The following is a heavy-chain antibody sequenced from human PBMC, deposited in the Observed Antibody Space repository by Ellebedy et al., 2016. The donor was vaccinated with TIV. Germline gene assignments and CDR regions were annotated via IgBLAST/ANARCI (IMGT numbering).Heavy chain of an antibody. Sequence: AASVKVSCKASGYTFTTYGIICVRQAPGQGLEWMGWISTSIGDTNYAQKLQDRVTLTTDTSTSTAYMELRSLRYDDTAVYYCAKVDSSGWYYFDYWGQGTLVTVSS. J-gene: IGHJ4*02. CDR3: AKVDSSGWYYFDY. CDR2: ISTSIGDT. CDR1: GYTFTTYG. D-gene: IGHD6-19*01. V-gene: IGHV1-18*01.